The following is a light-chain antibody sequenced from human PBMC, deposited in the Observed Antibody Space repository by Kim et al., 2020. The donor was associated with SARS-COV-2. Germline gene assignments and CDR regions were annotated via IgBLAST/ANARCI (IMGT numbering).Light chain of an antibody. CDR1: SPNIGNNP. V-gene: IGLV1-47*02. J-gene: IGLJ3*02. CDR2: ADN. CDR3: ATFDVTLRGQV. Sequence: GQHSTRAFSRPSPNIGNNPVCWYQQVPGIAPKRLIYADNQRPPGVPDRFSGSKSVTSVSLASRGLRSEDEALYFCATFDVTLRGQVFGGGTKVTVL.